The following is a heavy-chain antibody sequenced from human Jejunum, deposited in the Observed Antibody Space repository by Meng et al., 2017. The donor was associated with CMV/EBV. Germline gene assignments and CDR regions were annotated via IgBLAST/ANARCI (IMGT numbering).Heavy chain of an antibody. CDR1: GGTFSSLA. CDR3: ATGGWELMPFDF. J-gene: IGHJ4*02. V-gene: IGHV1-69*05. D-gene: IGHD1-26*01. Sequence: CKASGGTFSSLAISWFRQAPGQGLEGMGGIIPIFETPNYAQRFQGRVTMTTDESTSTAYMELSSLRSDDTAVYYCATGGWELMPFDFWGQGTLVTVSS. CDR2: IIPIFETP.